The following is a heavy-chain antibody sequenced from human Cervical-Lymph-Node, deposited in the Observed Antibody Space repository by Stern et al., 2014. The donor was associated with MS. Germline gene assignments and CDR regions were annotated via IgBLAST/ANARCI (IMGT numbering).Heavy chain of an antibody. Sequence: ESGPPLVKPTQTLTLTCTFSGFSLNTTGVGVGWIRQPPGQALEWLAVIYWDDDNRYSPSLKSRLTVAKDTSKNQVVLTMTNMDPEDTATYFCAHSKHTYGYGFDFWGQGTPVTVSS. D-gene: IGHD5-18*01. CDR2: IYWDDDN. CDR3: AHSKHTYGYGFDF. J-gene: IGHJ4*02. V-gene: IGHV2-5*02. CDR1: GFSLNTTGVG.